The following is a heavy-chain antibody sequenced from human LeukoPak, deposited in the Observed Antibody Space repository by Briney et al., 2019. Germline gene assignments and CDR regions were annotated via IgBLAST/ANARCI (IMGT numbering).Heavy chain of an antibody. J-gene: IGHJ4*02. Sequence: ASVKVSCKASGYTFTSYDINWVRQATGQGLEWMGWMNPNSGTTGYAQKFQGRVTMTRSTSISTAYMELSSLRSEDTAVYYCARGAVNTYYDFWSGYYPRYFDYWGQGTLVTVSS. V-gene: IGHV1-8*01. CDR2: MNPNSGTT. CDR1: GYTFTSYD. D-gene: IGHD3-3*01. CDR3: ARGAVNTYYDFWSGYYPRYFDY.